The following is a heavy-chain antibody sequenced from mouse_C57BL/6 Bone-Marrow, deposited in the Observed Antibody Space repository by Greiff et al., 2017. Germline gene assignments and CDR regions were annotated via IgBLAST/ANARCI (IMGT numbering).Heavy chain of an antibody. Sequence: QVQLQQSGAELARPGASVQLSCKASGYTFTSYGISWVKQRTGQGLEWIGEINPRSGSTYYNEKFKGKATLTADKSSSPAYMALRSLTSDDSAFYFCSRAPRHLRDESWFADWGQGTLVTVSS. CDR1: GYTFTSYG. CDR3: SRAPRHLRDESWFAD. V-gene: IGHV1-81*01. J-gene: IGHJ3*01. D-gene: IGHD3-2*02. CDR2: INPRSGST.